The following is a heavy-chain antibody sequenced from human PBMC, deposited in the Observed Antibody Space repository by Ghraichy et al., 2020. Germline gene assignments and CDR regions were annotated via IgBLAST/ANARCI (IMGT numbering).Heavy chain of an antibody. CDR2: INSDGSST. CDR3: ALSWTLRDYFDY. D-gene: IGHD3/OR15-3a*01. Sequence: SCAASGFTFSSYWMHWVRQAPGKGLVWVSRINSDGSSTSYADSVKGRFTISRDNAKNTLYLQMNSLRAEDTAVYYCALSWTLRDYFDYWGQGTLVTVSS. J-gene: IGHJ4*02. V-gene: IGHV3-74*01. CDR1: GFTFSSYW.